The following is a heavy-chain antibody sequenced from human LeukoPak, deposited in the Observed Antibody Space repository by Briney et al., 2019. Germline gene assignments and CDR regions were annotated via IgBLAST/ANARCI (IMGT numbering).Heavy chain of an antibody. CDR1: GFTFSSYG. D-gene: IGHD6-13*01. CDR2: ISYDGSNK. J-gene: IGHJ4*02. Sequence: GGSLRLSCAASGFTFSSYGMHWVRQAPGKGLEWVAVISYDGSNKYYADSVKGRFTIPRDNSKNTLYLQMNSLRAEDTAVCYCAKDFTAAALNYWGQGTLVTVSS. CDR3: AKDFTAAALNY. V-gene: IGHV3-30*18.